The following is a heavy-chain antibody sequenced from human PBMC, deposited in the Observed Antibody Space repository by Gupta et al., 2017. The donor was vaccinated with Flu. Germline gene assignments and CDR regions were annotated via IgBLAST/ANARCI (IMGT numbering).Heavy chain of an antibody. CDR1: GFSFSNYG. CDR2: ISHDGSDK. CDR3: AKDWRWNYNNYGLNV. Sequence: QEQVVESGGDVVQPGRSLRLSCAASGFSFSNYGMHWGRQVPGKGLEWMAVISHDGSDKDYAESVRGRFTISRDNSRNTLYLQMNSLRIEDTAVYYCAKDWRWNYNNYGLNVWGQGTTVTVSS. J-gene: IGHJ6*02. D-gene: IGHD1-7*01. V-gene: IGHV3-30*18.